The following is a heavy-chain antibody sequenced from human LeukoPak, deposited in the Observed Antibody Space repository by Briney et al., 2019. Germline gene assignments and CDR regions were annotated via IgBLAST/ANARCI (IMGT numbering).Heavy chain of an antibody. V-gene: IGHV4-4*07. CDR3: ARAGCSITSCKAYDY. CDR2: IYSTGST. J-gene: IGHJ4*02. Sequence: SETLSLICTVSGGSISSTYWTWIRQPAGKGLEWIGRIYSTGSTSYNPSLKSRVTMSVDTSKNQFSLKLSSVTAADTAVYYCARAGCSITSCKAYDYWGQGTLVTVSS. D-gene: IGHD2-2*01. CDR1: GGSISSTY.